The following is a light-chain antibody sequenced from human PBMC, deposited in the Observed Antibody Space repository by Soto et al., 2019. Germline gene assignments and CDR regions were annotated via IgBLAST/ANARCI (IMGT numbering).Light chain of an antibody. CDR1: QSVSSY. Sequence: EIVLTQSPATLSLSPGERATLSCRASQSVSSYLAWYQQKPGQAPRLLIYDASTRATGIPDRFSGSGSGTHFTLTISRLEPGDFAVYYCQHFGGTTFTFGQGTRLEIK. V-gene: IGKV3-11*01. J-gene: IGKJ5*01. CDR3: QHFGGTTFT. CDR2: DAS.